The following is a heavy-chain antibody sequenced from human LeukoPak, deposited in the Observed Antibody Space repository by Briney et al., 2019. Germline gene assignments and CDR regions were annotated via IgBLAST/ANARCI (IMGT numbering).Heavy chain of an antibody. CDR2: IHYNGIT. D-gene: IGHD1-26*01. CDR1: GSMYNYY. V-gene: IGHV4-59*08. Sequence: PSETLSLTCTVSGSMYNYYWSWIRQPPGKGLEWIGYIHYNGITNYNPSLKTRVTMSLDTSKNQVSLNLDSVTAAGTAVYYCARHISSGGTYAHFDYWGQGTLVTVSS. CDR3: ARHISSGGTYAHFDY. J-gene: IGHJ4*02.